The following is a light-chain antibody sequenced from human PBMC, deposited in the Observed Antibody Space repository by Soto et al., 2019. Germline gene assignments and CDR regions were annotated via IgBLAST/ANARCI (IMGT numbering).Light chain of an antibody. CDR1: QSISSY. CDR3: QQSYSTLVWT. Sequence: DIQMTQSPSSLSASVGDRVTITCRASQSISSYLNWYQQKPGKDPKLLIYAASSLQSGVPSRFSGSGSGTDFTLTISSLQPEDFATYYCQQSYSTLVWTFGQGTKVEIK. CDR2: AAS. J-gene: IGKJ1*01. V-gene: IGKV1-39*01.